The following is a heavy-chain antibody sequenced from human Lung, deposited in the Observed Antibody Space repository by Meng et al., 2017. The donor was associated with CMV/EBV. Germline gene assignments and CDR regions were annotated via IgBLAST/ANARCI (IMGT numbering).Heavy chain of an antibody. CDR3: ARGGMGHEYHFDY. CDR2: ISYDGSNK. J-gene: IGHJ4*02. Sequence: SCAASGFTFRSHAIHWVRQAPGKGLEWVAFISYDGSNKYYPDSVKGRFTISRDNSKYTLYLQMNSLRPEDTAIYYCARGGMGHEYHFDYWGQGTLVTASS. D-gene: IGHD2-2*01. V-gene: IGHV3-30-3*01. CDR1: GFTFRSHA.